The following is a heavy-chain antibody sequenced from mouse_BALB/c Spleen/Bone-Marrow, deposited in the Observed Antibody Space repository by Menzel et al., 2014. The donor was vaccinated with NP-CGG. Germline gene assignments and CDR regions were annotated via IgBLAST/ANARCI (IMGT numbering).Heavy chain of an antibody. CDR1: DYSITSDYA. Sequence: EVQLQQSGPGLVKPSQSLSLTCTVTDYSITSDYAWNWIRQFPGNKLEWMGYIRYGGSTSYNPSLKSRISITRDTSKNQFFLQLNSVTTEDTATYYCAIGSSPYYYGMDYWGQGTSVTVSS. CDR3: AIGSSPYYYGMDY. D-gene: IGHD1-1*01. V-gene: IGHV3-2*02. CDR2: IRYGGST. J-gene: IGHJ4*01.